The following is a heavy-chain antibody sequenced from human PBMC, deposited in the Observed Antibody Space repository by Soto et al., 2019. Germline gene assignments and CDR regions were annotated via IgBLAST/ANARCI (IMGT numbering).Heavy chain of an antibody. D-gene: IGHD3-22*01. V-gene: IGHV4-39*01. CDR2: IYYSGST. CDR1: GGSISSSSYY. J-gene: IGHJ4*02. CDR3: ARAPMIVVLKHYYFDY. Sequence: SETLSLTCTVSGGSISSSSYYWGWIRQPPGKGLEWIGRIYYSGSTYYNPSLKSRVTISVDTSKNQFSLKLSSVTAADTAVYYCARAPMIVVLKHYYFDYWGQGTLVTVSS.